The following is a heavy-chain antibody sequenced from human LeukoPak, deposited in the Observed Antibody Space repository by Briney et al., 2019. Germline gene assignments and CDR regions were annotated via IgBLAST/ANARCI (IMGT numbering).Heavy chain of an antibody. J-gene: IGHJ5*02. CDR2: IYPGDSDT. D-gene: IGHD2-2*02. CDR1: GYSFPNYW. Sequence: GESLKISCKGSGYSFPNYWIGWVRQMPGKGLEWMGIIYPGDSDTRYSPSFQDQVTISVDKSISTAYLQWSSQKASDTAMYYCARGPYAYTSSATLGSYNWFDPWGQGSLVTVSS. V-gene: IGHV5-51*01. CDR3: ARGPYAYTSSATLGSYNWFDP.